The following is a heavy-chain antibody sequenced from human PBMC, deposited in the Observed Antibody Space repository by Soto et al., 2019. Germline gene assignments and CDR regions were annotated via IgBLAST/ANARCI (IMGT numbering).Heavy chain of an antibody. V-gene: IGHV3-48*02. CDR1: GFTFSSYS. J-gene: IGHJ5*02. CDR2: ISSSSSTI. D-gene: IGHD2-8*02. Sequence: EVQLVESGGGLVQPGGSLRLSCAASGFTFSSYSMNWVRQAPGKGLEWVSYISSSSSTIYYADSVKGRFTISRDNAKNSLYLQTNSLRDEDTAVYYCASVLAALNWFDPWGQGTLVTVSS. CDR3: ASVLAALNWFDP.